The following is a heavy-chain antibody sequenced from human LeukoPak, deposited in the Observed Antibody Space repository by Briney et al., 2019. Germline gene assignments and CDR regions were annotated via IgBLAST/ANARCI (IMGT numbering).Heavy chain of an antibody. Sequence: PSQTLSLTCTVSGGSISSGGYYWSWIRQHPGTGLEWIGYIYYSGSTNCNPSLKSRVTISVDTSKNQFSLKLSSVTAADTAVYYCARESVRSDILTGLDYYYYGMDVWGQGTTVTVSS. CDR2: IYYSGST. CDR1: GGSISSGGYY. J-gene: IGHJ6*02. D-gene: IGHD3-9*01. V-gene: IGHV4-61*08. CDR3: ARESVRSDILTGLDYYYYGMDV.